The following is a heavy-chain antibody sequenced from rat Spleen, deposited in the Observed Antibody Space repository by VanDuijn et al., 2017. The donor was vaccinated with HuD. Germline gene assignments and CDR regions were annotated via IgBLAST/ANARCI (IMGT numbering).Heavy chain of an antibody. CDR2: IKYEGDSI. Sequence: EVQLVESGGGLVQPGRSLTLSCAASGFTFSDYYMSWVRQAPTRGLEWVASIKYEGDSIYYRDSVKGRFTISRDNAKSTLYLQMDSLRSEDTATYYCARGYTLDYGGQGVMVTVSS. CDR3: ARGYTLDY. V-gene: IGHV5-20*01. D-gene: IGHD1-11*01. J-gene: IGHJ2*01. CDR1: GFTFSDYY.